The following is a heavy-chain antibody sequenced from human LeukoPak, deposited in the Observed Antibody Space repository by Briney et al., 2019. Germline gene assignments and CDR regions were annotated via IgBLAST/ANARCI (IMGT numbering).Heavy chain of an antibody. V-gene: IGHV3-7*01. CDR2: IKQDGSEK. Sequence: GGSLRLSCAASGFTFSSYWMSWVRQAPGKGLEWVANIKQDGSEKYYVDSVKGRFTISRDNAKNSLYLQMNSLRAEDTAVYYCASTIGYSSGNRDYWGQGTLVTVSS. CDR1: GFTFSSYW. J-gene: IGHJ4*02. CDR3: ASTIGYSSGNRDY. D-gene: IGHD6-19*01.